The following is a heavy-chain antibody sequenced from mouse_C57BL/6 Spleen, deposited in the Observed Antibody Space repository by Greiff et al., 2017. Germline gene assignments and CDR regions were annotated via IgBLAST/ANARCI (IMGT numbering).Heavy chain of an antibody. CDR3: ARGGTVVDYYFDY. V-gene: IGHV5-4*01. Sequence: EVQLVESGGGLVKPGGSLKLSCAASGFTFSSYAMSWVRQTPEKRLEWVATISDGGSYTYYPDNVKGRFTISRDNAKNNLYLQMSHLKSEDTAMYYCARGGTVVDYYFDYWGQGTTLTVSS. J-gene: IGHJ2*01. CDR1: GFTFSSYA. D-gene: IGHD1-1*01. CDR2: ISDGGSYT.